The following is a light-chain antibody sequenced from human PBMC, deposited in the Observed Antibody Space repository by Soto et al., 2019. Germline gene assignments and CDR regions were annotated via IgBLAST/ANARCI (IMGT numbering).Light chain of an antibody. CDR2: DVS. CDR3: SSYTSSSTYC. Sequence: QSALTQPASVSGSPGQSIAISCTGTSSDVGGYNYVSWYQQHPGKAPKLMVYDVSNRPSGVSNRFSGSKSGNTASLTISGLQVEDEADYYCSSYTSSSTYCFGTGPKLTVL. CDR1: SSDVGGYNY. J-gene: IGLJ1*01. V-gene: IGLV2-14*01.